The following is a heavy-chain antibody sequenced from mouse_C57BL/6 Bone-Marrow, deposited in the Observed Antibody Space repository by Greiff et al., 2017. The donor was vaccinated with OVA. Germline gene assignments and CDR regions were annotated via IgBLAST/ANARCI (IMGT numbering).Heavy chain of an antibody. CDR1: GYSITSGYY. CDR3: ARTGYLDY. CDR2: ISYDGSN. V-gene: IGHV3-6*01. Sequence: EVKVEESGPGLVKPSQSLSLTCSVTGYSITSGYYWNWIRQFPGNKLEWMGYISYDGSNNYNPSLKNRISITRDTSKNQFFLKLNSVTTEDTATYYCARTGYLDYWGQGTTLTVSS. J-gene: IGHJ2*01.